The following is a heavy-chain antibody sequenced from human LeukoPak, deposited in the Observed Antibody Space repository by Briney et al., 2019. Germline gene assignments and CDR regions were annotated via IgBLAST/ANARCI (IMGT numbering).Heavy chain of an antibody. D-gene: IGHD3-10*01. CDR3: ARRYGSGSSLDY. J-gene: IGHJ4*02. CDR2: IYYSGST. CDR1: GGSISSGDYY. Sequence: ASETLSLTCTVSGGSISSGDYYWSWIRQPPRKGLEWIGYIYYSGSTYYNPSLKSRVTISVDTSKNQFSLKLSSVTAADTAVYYCARRYGSGSSLDYWGQGTLVTVSS. V-gene: IGHV4-30-4*01.